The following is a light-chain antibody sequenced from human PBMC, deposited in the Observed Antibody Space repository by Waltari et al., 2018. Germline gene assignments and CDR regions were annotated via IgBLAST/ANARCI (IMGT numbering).Light chain of an antibody. V-gene: IGKV4-1*01. J-gene: IGKJ1*01. CDR1: QSVLYSSNNKNY. Sequence: DIVMTQSPDSLAVSLGERATINCKSSQSVLYSSNNKNYLAWYQQKPGQPPKLLIYWASTRESGVPDRFSGSGSGTDFTLTISSLQAEDGAVYYCQQYYITPPTFGQGTKVEIK. CDR2: WAS. CDR3: QQYYITPPT.